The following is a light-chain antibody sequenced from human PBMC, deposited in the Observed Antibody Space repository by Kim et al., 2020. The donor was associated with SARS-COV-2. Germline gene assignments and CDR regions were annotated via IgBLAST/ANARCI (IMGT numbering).Light chain of an antibody. CDR3: QSYDSNNHGV. CDR2: EDN. J-gene: IGLJ3*02. Sequence: KTVTISCTRSSGSVARKYVQWYQQRPGSSPTTVIYEDNHRPSGVPGRFSGSIDSSSNSASLTISGLKTEDEADYYCQSYDSNNHGVFGGGTQLTV. CDR1: SGSVARKY. V-gene: IGLV6-57*01.